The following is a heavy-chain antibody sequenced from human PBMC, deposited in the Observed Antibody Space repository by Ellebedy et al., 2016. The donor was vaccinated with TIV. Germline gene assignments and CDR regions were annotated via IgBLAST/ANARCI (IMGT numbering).Heavy chain of an antibody. J-gene: IGHJ4*02. CDR2: ISSNGGST. D-gene: IGHD5-24*01. CDR3: AKDRFEMATISRLADY. Sequence: GESLKISXSASGFTFSSYAMHWVRQAPGKGLEYVSAISSNGGSTYYADSVKGRFTISRDNSKNTLYLQMNSLRAEDTAVYYCAKDRFEMATISRLADYWGQGTLVTVSS. CDR1: GFTFSSYA. V-gene: IGHV3-64*04.